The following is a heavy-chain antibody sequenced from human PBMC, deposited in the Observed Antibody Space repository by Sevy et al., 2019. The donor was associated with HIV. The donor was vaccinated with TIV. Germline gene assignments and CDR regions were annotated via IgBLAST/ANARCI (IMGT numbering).Heavy chain of an antibody. V-gene: IGHV3-11*06. Sequence: GESLKISCEVSGFTFSDFYMSWIRQAPGKGLEWVSDISSGSTYTKSADSVKGRFTISRDNARNSLYLQMNSLRVEDTAVYYCARDRRNYAGQYFDYWGQGTLVTVSS. CDR3: ARDRRNYAGQYFDY. J-gene: IGHJ4*01. CDR2: ISSGSTYT. CDR1: GFTFSDFY. D-gene: IGHD1-7*01.